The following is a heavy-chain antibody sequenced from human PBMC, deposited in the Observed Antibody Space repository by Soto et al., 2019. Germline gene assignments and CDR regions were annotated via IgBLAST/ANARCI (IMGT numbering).Heavy chain of an antibody. CDR3: ARARGSYNPYFFDY. J-gene: IGHJ4*02. CDR1: GFTFSTYT. CDR2: ISRSSSYR. Sequence: PGGSLRLSCAASGFTFSTYTMNWVRQAPGKGLEWVSCISRSSSYRYYTDSVKGRFTISRDNAKNSLYLQMNSLRAEDTALYYCARARGSYNPYFFDYWGQGTPVIVSS. D-gene: IGHD1-26*01. V-gene: IGHV3-21*04.